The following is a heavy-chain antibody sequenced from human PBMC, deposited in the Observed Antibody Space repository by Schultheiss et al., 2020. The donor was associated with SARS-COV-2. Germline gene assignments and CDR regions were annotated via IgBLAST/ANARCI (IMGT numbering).Heavy chain of an antibody. CDR1: GFTFSSYS. Sequence: GGSLRLSCAASGFTFSSYSMNWVRQAPGKGLEWVAVISYDGSNKYYADSVKGRFTISRDNSKNTLYLQMNSLRAEDTAVYYCASFCSSTSCGYYYYYYMDVWGKGTTVTVSS. J-gene: IGHJ6*03. CDR3: ASFCSSTSCGYYYYYYMDV. V-gene: IGHV3-30*03. D-gene: IGHD2-2*01. CDR2: ISYDGSNK.